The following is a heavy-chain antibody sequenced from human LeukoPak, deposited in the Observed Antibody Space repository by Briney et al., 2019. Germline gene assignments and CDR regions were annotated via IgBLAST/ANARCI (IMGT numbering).Heavy chain of an antibody. D-gene: IGHD5-12*01. CDR2: INPNSGGT. CDR3: ARGADAPGYHISDPYYYYYGMDV. Sequence: ASVKVSCKASGYTFTVYYMHWVRQAPGQGLEWMGWINPNSGGTNYAQKLQGWVTMTRDTSISTAYMELSRLRSDDTAVYYCARGADAPGYHISDPYYYYYGMDVWGQGTTVTVSS. J-gene: IGHJ6*02. V-gene: IGHV1-2*04. CDR1: GYTFTVYY.